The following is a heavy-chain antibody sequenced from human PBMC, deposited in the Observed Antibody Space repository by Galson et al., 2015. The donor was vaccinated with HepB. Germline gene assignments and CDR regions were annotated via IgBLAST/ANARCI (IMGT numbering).Heavy chain of an antibody. D-gene: IGHD6-19*01. CDR1: GFTFSGYA. Sequence: SLRLSCAASGFTFSGYAMSWVRQAPGKGLEWVSAISGSGGSTYYADSVKGRFTISRDNSKNTLYLQMNSLRAEDTAVYYCAKYWGSWIAVALGVYFDYWGQGTLVTVSS. J-gene: IGHJ4*02. CDR3: AKYWGSWIAVALGVYFDY. CDR2: ISGSGGST. V-gene: IGHV3-23*01.